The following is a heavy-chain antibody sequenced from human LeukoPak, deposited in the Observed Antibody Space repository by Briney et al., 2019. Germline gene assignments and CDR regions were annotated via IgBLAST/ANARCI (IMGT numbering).Heavy chain of an antibody. J-gene: IGHJ4*02. D-gene: IGHD2-15*01. Sequence: GGSLGLSCAASGLTFNNAWMSWVRQAPGKGLEWVGRIRSRSAGGTTDYGAPLKGRFTIPRDDSKNTLYLQMNSLKTEDTAVYYCSTGGGTHDYWGQGTLVTVSS. CDR1: GLTFNNAW. V-gene: IGHV3-15*01. CDR3: STGGGTHDY. CDR2: IRSRSAGGTT.